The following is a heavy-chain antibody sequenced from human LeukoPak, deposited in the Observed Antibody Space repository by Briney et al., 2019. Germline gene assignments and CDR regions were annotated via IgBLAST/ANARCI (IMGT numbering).Heavy chain of an antibody. CDR3: ARHEPGATGEVAFDI. V-gene: IGHV4-59*08. J-gene: IGHJ3*02. CDR1: GGSISSYY. D-gene: IGHD1-26*01. CDR2: IYYSGST. Sequence: SETLSLTCTVSGGSISSYYWSWIRQPPGKGLEWIGYIYYSGSTNYNPSLKSRVTISVDTSKNQFSLKLSSVTAADTAMYYCARHEPGATGEVAFDIWGQGTMVTVSS.